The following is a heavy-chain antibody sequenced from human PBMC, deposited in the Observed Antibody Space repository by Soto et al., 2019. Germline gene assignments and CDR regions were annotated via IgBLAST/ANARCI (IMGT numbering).Heavy chain of an antibody. CDR3: ARGGEIAAAGPRTPWPYYYYGMDV. J-gene: IGHJ6*02. V-gene: IGHV5-51*01. D-gene: IGHD6-13*01. CDR1: GYSFNKYW. CDR2: IYPGDSDI. Sequence: PGESLKISCKGSGYSFNKYWIGWVRQMPGKGLEWMGVIYPGDSDIRYGPSFQGQVTISVDKTTSTAYLQWRSLKASDTAVYYCARGGEIAAAGPRTPWPYYYYGMDVWGQGTTVTVS.